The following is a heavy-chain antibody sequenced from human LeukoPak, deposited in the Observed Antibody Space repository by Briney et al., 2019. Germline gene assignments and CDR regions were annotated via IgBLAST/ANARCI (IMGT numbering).Heavy chain of an antibody. Sequence: ASETLSLTCTVSGGSISSYYWSWIRQPPGKGLEWIGYIYYSGSTNYNPSLKSRDTISVDTSKNQFSLKLSSVTAADTAVYYCARGLAIFDYWGQGTLVTVSS. J-gene: IGHJ4*02. CDR3: ARGLAIFDY. D-gene: IGHD6-19*01. CDR2: IYYSGST. V-gene: IGHV4-59*01. CDR1: GGSISSYY.